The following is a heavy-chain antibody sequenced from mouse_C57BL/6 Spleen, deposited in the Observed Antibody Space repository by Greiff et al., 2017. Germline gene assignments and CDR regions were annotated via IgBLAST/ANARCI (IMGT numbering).Heavy chain of an antibody. CDR1: GYTFTSYW. CDR2: IDPSDSYT. J-gene: IGHJ4*01. Sequence: QVQLQQPGAELVMPGASVKLSCKASGYTFTSYWMHWVKQRPGQGLEWIGEIDPSDSYTNYNQKFKGKSTLTVDKSSSTAYMQLSSLTSEDSAVYYWARSSDGYYERDYWGQGTSVTVSS. D-gene: IGHD2-3*01. V-gene: IGHV1-69*01. CDR3: ARSSDGYYERDY.